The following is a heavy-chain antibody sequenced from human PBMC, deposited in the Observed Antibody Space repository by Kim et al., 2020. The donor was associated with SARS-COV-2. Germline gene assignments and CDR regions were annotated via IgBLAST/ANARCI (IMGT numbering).Heavy chain of an antibody. D-gene: IGHD6-19*01. CDR3: AADKQWLVRDYYGMDV. CDR1: GFTFTSSA. CDR2: IVVGSGNT. V-gene: IGHV1-58*01. J-gene: IGHJ6*02. Sequence: SVKVSCKASGFTFTSSAVQWVRQARGQRLEWIGWIVVGSGNTNYAQKFQERVTITRDMSTSTAYMELSSLRSEDTAVYYCAADKQWLVRDYYGMDVWGQGTTVTVSS.